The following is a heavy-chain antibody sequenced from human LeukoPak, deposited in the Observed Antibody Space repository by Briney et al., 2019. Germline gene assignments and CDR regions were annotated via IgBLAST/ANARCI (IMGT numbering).Heavy chain of an antibody. V-gene: IGHV1-69*05. J-gene: IGHJ4*02. CDR3: AREEVTVTTKPFDY. Sequence: ASVKVSCKASGGTFSSYAISWVRQAPGQGLEWMGRIIPIFGTANYAQKFQGRVTITTDESTSTAYMELSSLRSEDTSVYYCAREEVTVTTKPFDYWGQGTLVTVSS. CDR1: GGTFSSYA. CDR2: IIPIFGTA. D-gene: IGHD4-17*01.